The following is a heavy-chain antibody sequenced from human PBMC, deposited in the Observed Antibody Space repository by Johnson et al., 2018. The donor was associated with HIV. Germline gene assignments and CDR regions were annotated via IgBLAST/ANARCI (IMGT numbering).Heavy chain of an antibody. V-gene: IGHV3-30*14. CDR3: ARSGYCTTSSCTDDAFDM. CDR1: GFTFSSYA. D-gene: IGHD2-2*01. CDR2: VSYDGRNQ. J-gene: IGHJ3*02. Sequence: QVQLVESGGGVVQPGRSLRLSCAASGFTFSSYAMHWVRQAPGTGLEWVALVSYDGRNQYHADSVKGRFTISRDNSKNTLYLQMNSLRAEDTAVYYCARSGYCTTSSCTDDAFDMWGLGTMVTVSS.